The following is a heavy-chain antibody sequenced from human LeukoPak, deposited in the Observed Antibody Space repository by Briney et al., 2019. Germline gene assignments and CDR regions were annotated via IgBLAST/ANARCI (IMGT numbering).Heavy chain of an antibody. CDR1: GFTFSSYA. CDR2: IRHDGNKK. Sequence: AGGSLRLSCAASGFTFSSYAMYWVRQAPGKGLEWVAFIRHDGNKKYYADSVKGRFTIYRDNSKNTLYLQMNSLTSEDTAVYYCAKLLLETGGIGEEFDYWGPGTLVTVSS. J-gene: IGHJ4*02. D-gene: IGHD3-22*01. CDR3: AKLLLETGGIGEEFDY. V-gene: IGHV3-30*02.